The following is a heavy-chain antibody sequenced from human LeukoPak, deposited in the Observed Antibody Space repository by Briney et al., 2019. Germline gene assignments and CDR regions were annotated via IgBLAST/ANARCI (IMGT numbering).Heavy chain of an antibody. V-gene: IGHV3-48*04. Sequence: GGSLRLSCAASGFSFSSFAMTWVRQAPGKGLEWVSYISSSGSTIYYADSVKGRFTISRDNAKNSLYLQMNSLRAEDTAVYYCATRYSGYDHFDYWGQGTLVTVSS. CDR3: ATRYSGYDHFDY. D-gene: IGHD5-12*01. CDR1: GFSFSSFA. J-gene: IGHJ4*02. CDR2: ISSSGSTI.